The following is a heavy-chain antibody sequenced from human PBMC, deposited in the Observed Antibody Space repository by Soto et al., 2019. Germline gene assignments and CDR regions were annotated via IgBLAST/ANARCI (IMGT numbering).Heavy chain of an antibody. CDR3: ARREYRYYYGMDV. CDR2: IAPSDSYT. V-gene: IGHV5-10-1*01. Sequence: ESLKASCTGSGSNFTSYWIRCVFQMPGKGLEWMGGIAPSDSYTNYGQSFQGHVTIAADKYISTAYLQWSSLKASDPPMYYCARREYRYYYGMDVWGQATTATDSS. J-gene: IGHJ6*01. D-gene: IGHD3-10*01. CDR1: GSNFTSYW.